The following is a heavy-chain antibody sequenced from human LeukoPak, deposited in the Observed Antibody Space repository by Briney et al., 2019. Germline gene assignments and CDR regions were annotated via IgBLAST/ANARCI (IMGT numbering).Heavy chain of an antibody. CDR1: GYTFTSYD. CDR3: ARGPTYYYDSSGYYWGYYFDY. D-gene: IGHD3-22*01. V-gene: IGHV1-8*01. J-gene: IGHJ4*02. Sequence: ASVKVSCKASGYTFTSYDINWVRQATGQGLEWMGWMNPNSGNTGYAQKFQGRVTMTRDTSISTAYMELSRLRSDDTAVYYCARGPTYYYDSSGYYWGYYFDYWGQGTLVTVSS. CDR2: MNPNSGNT.